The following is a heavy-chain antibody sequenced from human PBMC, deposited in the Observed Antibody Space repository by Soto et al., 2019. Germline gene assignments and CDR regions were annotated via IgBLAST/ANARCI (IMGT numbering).Heavy chain of an antibody. V-gene: IGHV4-39*01. J-gene: IGHJ4*02. D-gene: IGHD3-10*01. CDR3: ARITPERGPRGYFDY. CDR1: GGSISSSSYY. Sequence: QLQLQESGPGLVKPSETLSLTCTVSGGSISSSSYYWGWIRQPPGKGLEGIGSIYYSGSTYYNPSLKSRVTISVDTSKNQCSLKLSSVTAADTAVYYCARITPERGPRGYFDYWGQGTLVTVSS. CDR2: IYYSGST.